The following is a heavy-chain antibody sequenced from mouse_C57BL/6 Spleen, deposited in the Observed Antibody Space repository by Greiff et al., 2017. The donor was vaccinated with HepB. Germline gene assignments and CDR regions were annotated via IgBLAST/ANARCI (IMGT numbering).Heavy chain of an antibody. D-gene: IGHD1-1*01. CDR2: IWSGGST. CDR1: GFSLTSYG. Sequence: VMLVESGPGLVQPSQSLSITCTVSGFSLTSYGVHWVRQSPGKGLEWLGVIWSGGSTDYNAAFISRLSISKDNSKSQVFFKMNSLQADDTAIYYCALITTVVAPYWGQGTLVTVSA. V-gene: IGHV2-2*01. J-gene: IGHJ3*01. CDR3: ALITTVVAPY.